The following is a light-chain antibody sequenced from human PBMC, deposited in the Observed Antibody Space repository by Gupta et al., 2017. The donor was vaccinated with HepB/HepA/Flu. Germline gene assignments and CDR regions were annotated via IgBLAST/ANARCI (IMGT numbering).Light chain of an antibody. CDR1: QSVLSSSNNKNY. CDR3: QQDYGVPIT. Sequence: DIVMTQSPDSLGVSLGERATINCKSSQSVLSSSNNKNYLAWFQQKPGRPPKMIIYWASTRGSGVPDRFSGSGSGTDFTLTISSLQAEDMAVYYCQQDYGVPITFGQGTRMEIK. CDR2: WAS. J-gene: IGKJ5*01. V-gene: IGKV4-1*01.